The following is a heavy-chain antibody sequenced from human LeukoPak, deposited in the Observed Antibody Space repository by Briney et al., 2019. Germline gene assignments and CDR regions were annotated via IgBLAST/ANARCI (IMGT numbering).Heavy chain of an antibody. CDR2: IYYSGST. CDR3: ARDLSVISAKGSALDI. V-gene: IGHV4-31*03. CDR1: GGSISSGGYY. Sequence: SETLSLTCTVSGGSISSGGYYWSWIRQHAGKGLEWIGYIYYSGSTYYNPSLKSRVTISVDTSKNQFSLKLSPVTAADTAVYYCARDLSVISAKGSALDIWGQGTMVTVSS. D-gene: IGHD4-11*01. J-gene: IGHJ3*02.